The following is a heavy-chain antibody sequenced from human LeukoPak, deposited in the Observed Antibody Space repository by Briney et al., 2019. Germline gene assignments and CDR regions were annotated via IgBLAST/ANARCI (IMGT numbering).Heavy chain of an antibody. D-gene: IGHD6-6*01. V-gene: IGHV4-59*12. Sequence: SETLSLTCTVSGGSISSYYWSWIRQPPGKGLEWIGYIFYSGTTNYNPSLKSRVTISVDTSKNQFSLKLSSVTAADTAVYYCAVSAAALFDPWGQGTLVTVSS. CDR1: GGSISSYY. CDR3: AVSAAALFDP. CDR2: IFYSGTT. J-gene: IGHJ5*02.